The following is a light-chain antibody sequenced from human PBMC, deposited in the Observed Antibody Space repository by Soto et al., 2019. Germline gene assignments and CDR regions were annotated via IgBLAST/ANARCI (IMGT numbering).Light chain of an antibody. CDR3: QQYNDWPRK. CDR1: QSVGTY. Sequence: EIVMTQSPATLSVSPGERATLSCRASQSVGTYLAWYQQKPGQAPRLLIYGASTRAAGISSMFSGGGSGTEFTLTISCLQSEDFAGYDCQQYNDWPRKFGQGTKVGIE. J-gene: IGKJ1*01. V-gene: IGKV3-15*01. CDR2: GAS.